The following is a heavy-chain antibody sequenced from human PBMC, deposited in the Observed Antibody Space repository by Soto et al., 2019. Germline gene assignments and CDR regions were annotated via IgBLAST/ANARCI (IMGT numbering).Heavy chain of an antibody. V-gene: IGHV1-18*01. CDR3: ARVVGASFDY. CDR2: ISANSGDT. J-gene: IGHJ4*02. Sequence: QVQLVQSGAEVKKPGASVKVSCKASGYTFNIYSISWVRQAPGQGLEWMGWISANSGDTNYAQKFQGRVTMTTDTSTSAAYMELRNLRSDDTAVYYCARVVGASFDYWGQGTLVTVSS. D-gene: IGHD1-26*01. CDR1: GYTFNIYS.